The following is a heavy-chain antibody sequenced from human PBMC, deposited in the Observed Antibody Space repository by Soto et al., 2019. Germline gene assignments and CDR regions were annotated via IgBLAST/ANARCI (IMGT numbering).Heavy chain of an antibody. CDR2: ISYDGSNK. CDR3: AKGIAVYSSSWYYFDY. CDR1: GFTFSSYG. V-gene: IGHV3-30*18. Sequence: GGSLRLSCAASGFTFSSYGMHWVRQAPGKGLEWVAVISYDGSNKYYADSVKGRFTISRDNSKNTLYLQMNSLRAEDTAVYYCAKGIAVYSSSWYYFDYWGQGTLVTVSS. J-gene: IGHJ4*02. D-gene: IGHD6-13*01.